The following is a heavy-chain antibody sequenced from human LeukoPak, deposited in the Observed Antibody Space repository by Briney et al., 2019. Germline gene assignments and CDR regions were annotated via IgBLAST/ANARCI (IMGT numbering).Heavy chain of an antibody. Sequence: GGSLRLSCAASGFTFSSYWMSWVRQAPGKGLEWVANIKQDGSEKYYVDSVKGRFTTSRDNAKNSLYLQMNSLRAEDTAVYYCARDRVRFDYYDSSGYSLWGQGTLVIVSS. J-gene: IGHJ4*02. D-gene: IGHD3-22*01. V-gene: IGHV3-7*04. CDR2: IKQDGSEK. CDR1: GFTFSSYW. CDR3: ARDRVRFDYYDSSGYSL.